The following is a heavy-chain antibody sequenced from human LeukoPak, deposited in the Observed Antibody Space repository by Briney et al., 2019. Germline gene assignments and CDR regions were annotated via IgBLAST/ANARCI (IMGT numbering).Heavy chain of an antibody. J-gene: IGHJ3*02. CDR3: ARDHSVGATKSDAFDI. Sequence: SVKVSCKASGGTFSTYAISWVRQAPGQGLEWMGGIIPIFGTANYAQKFQGRVTITADESTSTAYMELSSLRSEDTAVYYCARDHSVGATKSDAFDIWGQGTMVTVSS. V-gene: IGHV1-69*13. CDR1: GGTFSTYA. CDR2: IIPIFGTA. D-gene: IGHD1-26*01.